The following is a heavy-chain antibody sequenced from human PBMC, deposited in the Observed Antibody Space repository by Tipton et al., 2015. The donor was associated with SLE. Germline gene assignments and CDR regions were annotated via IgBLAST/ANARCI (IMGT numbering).Heavy chain of an antibody. CDR3: ARGPMTTVTTGFDY. J-gene: IGHJ4*02. Sequence: TLSLTCAVSGPSINNAYYWGWIRQPPGKGLEWIGNFYHSGITYYNPSLKTRVTISIDTSKNQFSLRLTSVTAADTALYYCARGPMTTVTTGFDYWGQGTLVTVSS. D-gene: IGHD4-11*01. CDR1: GPSINNAYY. CDR2: FYHSGIT. V-gene: IGHV4-38-2*01.